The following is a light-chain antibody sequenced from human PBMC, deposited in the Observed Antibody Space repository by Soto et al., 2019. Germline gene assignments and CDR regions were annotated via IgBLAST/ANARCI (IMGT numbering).Light chain of an antibody. CDR1: QSVSSGY. CDR3: QQYGSSPT. J-gene: IGKJ5*01. Sequence: EIVLTQSPGTLSLSPGERVTLSCRASQSVSSGYLAWYQQKPGQAPRLLIFGASSRATGSPDRFSGSGSGTDFTLTISRLEPEDFAVYYCQQYGSSPTFGQGTRLEIK. CDR2: GAS. V-gene: IGKV3-20*01.